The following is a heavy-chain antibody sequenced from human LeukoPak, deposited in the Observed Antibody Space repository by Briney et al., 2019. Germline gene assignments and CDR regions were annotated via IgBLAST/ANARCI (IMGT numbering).Heavy chain of an antibody. CDR1: GFTFSKFG. D-gene: IGHD5-12*01. V-gene: IGHV3-23*01. CDR2: ISTGGGTT. J-gene: IGHJ4*02. Sequence: GGSLRLSCAASGFTFSKFGMSWVRQAPGKGLEWVSGISTGGGTTYYADSVKGRFTMSRDNVQSTLYLQMNSLRGEDTAVYYCAKDRDGGYNTWAKGFDYWGQGTLVTVSS. CDR3: AKDRDGGYNTWAKGFDY.